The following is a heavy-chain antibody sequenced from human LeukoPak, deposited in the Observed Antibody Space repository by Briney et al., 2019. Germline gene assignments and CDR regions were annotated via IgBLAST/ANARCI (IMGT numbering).Heavy chain of an antibody. D-gene: IGHD3-22*01. CDR1: GGSISSGDYY. CDR2: IYYSGST. CDR3: ARDRSIVVVHDAFDI. Sequence: SETLSLTCTVSGGSISSGDYYWRWIRQPPGKGLEWIGYIYYSGSTYYNPSLKSRVTISVDTSKNQFSLKLSSVTAADTAVYYCARDRSIVVVHDAFDIWGQGTMVTVSS. V-gene: IGHV4-30-4*01. J-gene: IGHJ3*02.